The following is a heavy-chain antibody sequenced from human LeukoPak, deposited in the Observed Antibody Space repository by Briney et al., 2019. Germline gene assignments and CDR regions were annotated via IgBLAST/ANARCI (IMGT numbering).Heavy chain of an antibody. Sequence: GGSLRLSCAASGFTFSSYAMSWVRQPPGKGLEWVSGISGSAGSTHYADSVKGRFTISRDNSKNTLYLQMNSLRAEDTAVYYCAKHRESYGDSCLDDYWGQGTLVTVSS. V-gene: IGHV3-23*01. J-gene: IGHJ4*02. CDR1: GFTFSSYA. CDR3: AKHRESYGDSCLDDY. D-gene: IGHD4-17*01. CDR2: ISGSAGST.